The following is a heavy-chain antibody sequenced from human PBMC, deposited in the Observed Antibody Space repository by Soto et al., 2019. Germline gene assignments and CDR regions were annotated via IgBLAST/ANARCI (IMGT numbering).Heavy chain of an antibody. V-gene: IGHV3-15*07. CDR2: IKSKTDGGTT. J-gene: IGHJ6*02. CDR3: TTPHPRVENYYYGMDV. CDR1: GFTFSNAW. Sequence: GGSLRLSCAASGFTFSNAWMNWVRQAPGKGLEWVGRIKSKTDGGTTDYAAPVKGRFTISRDDSKNTLYLQMNSLKTEDTAVYYCTTPHPRVENYYYGMDVWGQGTTVTVS.